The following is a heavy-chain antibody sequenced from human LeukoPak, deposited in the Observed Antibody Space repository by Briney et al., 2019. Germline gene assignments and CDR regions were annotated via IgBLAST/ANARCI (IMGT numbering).Heavy chain of an antibody. CDR2: IIPIFGTA. J-gene: IGHJ4*02. Sequence: SVKVSCKASGGTFSSYAISWVRQAPGQGLEWMGGIIPIFGTANYAQKFQGRVTITADESTSTAYMELSSLRSEDTAVYYCAREPFDGDYGWGYFDYWGQGTLVTVSS. D-gene: IGHD4-17*01. CDR3: AREPFDGDYGWGYFDY. CDR1: GGTFSSYA. V-gene: IGHV1-69*13.